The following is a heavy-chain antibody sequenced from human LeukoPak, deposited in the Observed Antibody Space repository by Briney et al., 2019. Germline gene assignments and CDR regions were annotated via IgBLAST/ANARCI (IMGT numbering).Heavy chain of an antibody. CDR1: GGSISSYY. V-gene: IGHV4-59*01. J-gene: IGHJ4*02. Sequence: SETLSLTCTVSGGSISSYYWSWIRQPPGKGLEWIGYIYYSGSTNYNPSLKSRVTISVDTSKNQFSLKLSSVTAADTAVYYCARQGPHHYDSSGYYYHYWGQGTPVTVSS. D-gene: IGHD3-22*01. CDR3: ARQGPHHYDSSGYYYHY. CDR2: IYYSGST.